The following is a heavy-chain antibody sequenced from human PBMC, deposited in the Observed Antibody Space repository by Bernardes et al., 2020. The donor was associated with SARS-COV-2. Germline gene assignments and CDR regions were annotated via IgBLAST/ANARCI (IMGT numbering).Heavy chain of an antibody. Sequence: GGSLRLSCAASGFTFSTYSMNWVRQAPGKGLEWVSSISSKSDYIYYADSVKGRFTISRDNAENSLFLQINSLRAEDTAVYYCARDRLELPGDAFDFWGQGTMVTVSS. CDR1: GFTFSTYS. CDR2: ISSKSDYI. J-gene: IGHJ3*01. V-gene: IGHV3-21*01. CDR3: ARDRLELPGDAFDF. D-gene: IGHD1-7*01.